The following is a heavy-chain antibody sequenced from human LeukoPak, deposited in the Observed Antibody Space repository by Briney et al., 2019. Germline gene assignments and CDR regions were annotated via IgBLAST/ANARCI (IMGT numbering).Heavy chain of an antibody. Sequence: GASVKVSCKASGYTFTSYDIHWVRQATGQGLEWMGWMSPNSDNTGYGQKFQGRVTVTRDTSISTAYMELSSLRSEDTAVYYCARTRSAYYDSSGYSVWGQGTLVTVSS. D-gene: IGHD3-22*01. J-gene: IGHJ4*02. CDR3: ARTRSAYYDSSGYSV. V-gene: IGHV1-8*01. CDR2: MSPNSDNT. CDR1: GYTFTSYD.